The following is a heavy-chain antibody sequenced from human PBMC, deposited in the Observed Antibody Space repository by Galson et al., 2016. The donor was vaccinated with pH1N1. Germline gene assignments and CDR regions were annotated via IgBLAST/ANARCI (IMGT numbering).Heavy chain of an antibody. CDR2: ISPSGSTI. CDR1: GCTFSDYY. J-gene: IGHJ6*02. Sequence: FTCAGSGCTFSDYYMSWIRQAPGKGLEWVSYISPSGSTIYYVDSVKGRFTISRDNAKNSLYLQMDSLRSEDTAVYYCARELSCYPPCFYYYGMDVWGQGTTVTVSS. V-gene: IGHV3-11*04. CDR3: ARELSCYPPCFYYYGMDV. D-gene: IGHD5-12*01.